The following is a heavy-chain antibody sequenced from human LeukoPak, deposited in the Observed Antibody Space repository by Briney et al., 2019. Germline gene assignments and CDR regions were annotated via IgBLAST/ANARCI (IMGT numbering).Heavy chain of an antibody. CDR3: ARGITGITATGSE. J-gene: IGHJ4*02. CDR1: GGSFSVYY. V-gene: IGHV4-59*10. Sequence: SETLSLTCAVYGGSFSVYYWNWIRQRQPAGKGLEWIGHIQIGGSTNYNPSLKSRITISVDTSKNQFSLKLSSVTAADTAVYYCARGITGITATGSEWGQGTLVTVSS. CDR2: IQIGGST. D-gene: IGHD6-13*01.